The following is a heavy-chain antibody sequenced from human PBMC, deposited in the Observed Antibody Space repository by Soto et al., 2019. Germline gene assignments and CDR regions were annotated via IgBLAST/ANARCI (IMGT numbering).Heavy chain of an antibody. CDR2: MSPNSGNT. CDR3: ARARPLPLIAVVPAAVLDY. D-gene: IGHD2-2*01. J-gene: IGHJ4*02. Sequence: ASVKVSFKASGYTFTSYDFNWVRQATGQGLEWMGWMSPNSGNTGYAQKFQGRVTMTRNTSISTAYMELSSLRSEDTAVYYCARARPLPLIAVVPAAVLDYWGQGTLVTVS. CDR1: GYTFTSYD. V-gene: IGHV1-8*01.